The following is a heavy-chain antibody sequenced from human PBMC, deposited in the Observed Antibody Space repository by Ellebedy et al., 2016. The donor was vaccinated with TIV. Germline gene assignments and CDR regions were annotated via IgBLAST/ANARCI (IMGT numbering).Heavy chain of an antibody. J-gene: IGHJ3*02. CDR3: ARINCSSTSCYSDAFDI. V-gene: IGHV5-51*01. D-gene: IGHD2-2*01. Sequence: KVSCXGLGYRFSNYWIAWVRQMSGKGLEWMGIIYPGDSDTRYSPSFQGQVTISADKSISTAYVQWSSLKASDTAMYYCARINCSSTSCYSDAFDIWGQGTMVTVSS. CDR2: IYPGDSDT. CDR1: GYRFSNYW.